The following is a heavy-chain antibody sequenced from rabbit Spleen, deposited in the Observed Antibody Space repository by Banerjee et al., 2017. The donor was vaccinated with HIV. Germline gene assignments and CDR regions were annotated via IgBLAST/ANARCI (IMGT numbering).Heavy chain of an antibody. CDR1: EFTISNNYS. CDR3: ARDLVGVIGWNFNL. J-gene: IGHJ4*01. Sequence: QEQLEESGGGLVQPEGSLTLTCTASEFTISNNYSMSWVRQAPGKGLEWIGYIVPIFGVTYYANWVNGRFTISSHNAQNTLYLQLNSLTAADTATYLCARDLVGVIGWNFNLWGQGTLVTVS. D-gene: IGHD1-1*01. V-gene: IGHV1S45*01. CDR2: IVPIFGVT.